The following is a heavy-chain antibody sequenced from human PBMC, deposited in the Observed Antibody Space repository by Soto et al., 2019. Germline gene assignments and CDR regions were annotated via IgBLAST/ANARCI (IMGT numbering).Heavy chain of an antibody. CDR3: ARGEDSSGWYGDAFDI. CDR2: MSYDGSEK. V-gene: IGHV3-30-3*01. CDR1: GFTFSSYA. D-gene: IGHD6-19*01. Sequence: QMQLVESGGGVVQPGMSLRLSCAASGFTFSSYAIHWVRQAPGKGLEWVAVMSYDGSEKYYADSVKGRFTISRDNSNHTLYLQMNSLRAEDTAVYYCARGEDSSGWYGDAFDIWGQGTMVTVSS. J-gene: IGHJ3*02.